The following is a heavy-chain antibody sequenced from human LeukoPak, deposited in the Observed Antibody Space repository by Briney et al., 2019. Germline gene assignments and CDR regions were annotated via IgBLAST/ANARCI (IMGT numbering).Heavy chain of an antibody. V-gene: IGHV6-1*01. CDR3: ARDPGIAARPIWFDP. D-gene: IGHD6-6*01. J-gene: IGHJ5*02. CDR2: TYYRSKWYN. CDR1: GDSVSSNSAA. Sequence: SQTLSLTCAISGDSVSSNSAAWDWIRQSPSRGLEWLGRTYYRSKWYNDHAVSVKSRITINPDTSKNQFSLQLNTVTPEDTAVYYCARDPGIAARPIWFDPWGQGTLVTVSS.